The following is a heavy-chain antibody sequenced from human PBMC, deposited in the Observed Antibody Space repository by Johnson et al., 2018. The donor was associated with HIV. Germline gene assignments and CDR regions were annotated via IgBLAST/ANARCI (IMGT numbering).Heavy chain of an antibody. V-gene: IGHV3-53*01. CDR2: IYSDGST. CDR1: GFTVSSNY. Sequence: VQLVESGGGLIQPGGSLRLSCAASGFTVSSNYISWVRQAPGRGLEWVSLIYSDGSTYYADSVKGRFTISRDDSKNTLYLQMNSLRAEDTALYYCAKDIGWELQSAFDIWGQGTMVTVSS. D-gene: IGHD1-26*01. J-gene: IGHJ3*02. CDR3: AKDIGWELQSAFDI.